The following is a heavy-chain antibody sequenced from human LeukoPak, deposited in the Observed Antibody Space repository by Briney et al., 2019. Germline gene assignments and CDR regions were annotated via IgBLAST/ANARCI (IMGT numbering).Heavy chain of an antibody. CDR2: ISAYNGNT. CDR3: ARDHWRGTGFWKPPAIDY. CDR1: GYTFTSYG. V-gene: IGHV1-18*01. J-gene: IGHJ4*02. Sequence: ASVKVSCKASGYTFTSYGISWVRQAPGQGLEWMGWISAYNGNTNYAQKLQGKVTMTTDTSTSTACMELRSLRSDDTAVYYCARDHWRGTGFWKPPAIDYWGQGTLVTVSS. D-gene: IGHD1-7*01.